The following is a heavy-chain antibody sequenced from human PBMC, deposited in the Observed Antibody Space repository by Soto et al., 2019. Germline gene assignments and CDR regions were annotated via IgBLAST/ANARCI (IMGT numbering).Heavy chain of an antibody. CDR3: ATSIAAHLGYYGMDV. Sequence: EVRLVESGGGLVKPGESLRLSCAASGFTFRSYSLNWVHQAPGKGLEWVSSISGTSNDIYYADSVKGRFIISRDNARDSLYLQMYSLSAEDTAIYFCATSIAAHLGYYGMDVWGQGTTVTVSS. D-gene: IGHD6-6*01. V-gene: IGHV3-21*01. CDR2: ISGTSNDI. CDR1: GFTFRSYS. J-gene: IGHJ6*02.